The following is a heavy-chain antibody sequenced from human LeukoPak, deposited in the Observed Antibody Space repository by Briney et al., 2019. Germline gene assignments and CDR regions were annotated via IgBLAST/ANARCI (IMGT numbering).Heavy chain of an antibody. CDR3: ARQGYSAYEILDY. CDR1: GGSINNYY. J-gene: IGHJ4*02. V-gene: IGHV4-59*08. CDR2: IYYSGTT. Sequence: SETLSLTCTVSGGSINNYYWSWIRQPPGKGREWIGYIYYSGTTDYNPSLKSRVTISVDTSKNQFSLKLSSVTAADTAVYYCARQGYSAYEILDYWGQGTLVTVSS. D-gene: IGHD5-12*01.